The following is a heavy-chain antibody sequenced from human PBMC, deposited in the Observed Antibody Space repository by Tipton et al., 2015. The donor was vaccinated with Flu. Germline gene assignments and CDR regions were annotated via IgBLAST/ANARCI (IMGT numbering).Heavy chain of an antibody. Sequence: TLSLTCTVSGGSINSDSYYWGWIRQTPGKGLQWIGSIYYTGTTSYNPSLQGRVTISVDTSKNQISLKLSSVTAADTAVYYCARYPESNYHWFGPWGQGALVTVSS. CDR2: IYYTGTT. D-gene: IGHD4-11*01. V-gene: IGHV4-39*07. CDR3: ARYPESNYHWFGP. CDR1: GGSINSDSYY. J-gene: IGHJ5*02.